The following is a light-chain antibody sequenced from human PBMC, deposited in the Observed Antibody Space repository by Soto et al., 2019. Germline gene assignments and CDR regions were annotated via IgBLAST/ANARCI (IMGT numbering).Light chain of an antibody. CDR1: SSSIGAGYD. CDR3: QSYDSSLSGVV. CDR2: GNS. Sequence: QSVLTQPPSVSGAPGQRVTISCTGSSSSIGAGYDVHWYQQLPGTAPKLLIYGNSNRPSGVPDRFSGSKSGTSASLAITGLQAEDEAYYYCQSYDSSLSGVVFGGGTKVTVL. J-gene: IGLJ2*01. V-gene: IGLV1-40*01.